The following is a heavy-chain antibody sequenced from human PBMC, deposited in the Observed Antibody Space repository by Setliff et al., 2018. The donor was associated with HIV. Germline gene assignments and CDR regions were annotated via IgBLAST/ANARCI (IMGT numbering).Heavy chain of an antibody. V-gene: IGHV4-31*03. D-gene: IGHD5-18*01. CDR1: GGSISSGGYY. CDR2: IFYTRTT. Sequence: SETLSLTCNVSGGSISSGGYYWSWLRQHPGKGLEWIGYIFYTRTTYYNPSLKSRVSVSVDTSKNQFSLKLSSVTAADTAVYYCARVKIVDTATVTGLFYYHYIDVWGKGTTVTVSS. CDR3: ARVKIVDTATVTGLFYYHYIDV. J-gene: IGHJ6*03.